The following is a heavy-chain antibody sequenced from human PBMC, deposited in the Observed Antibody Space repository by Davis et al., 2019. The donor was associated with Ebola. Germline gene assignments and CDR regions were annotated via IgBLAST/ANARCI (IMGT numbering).Heavy chain of an antibody. J-gene: IGHJ4*02. D-gene: IGHD3-3*01. CDR1: GYTFTHYG. CDR2: ISAYNGDT. V-gene: IGHV1-18*04. CDR3: AVGGDFWSGYYEPDIDY. Sequence: AASVKVSCKASGYTFTHYGTSWVRQAPGQGLEWMGWISAYNGDTNYVQKFQGRVTMTTDTSTTTAYMELRSLRSDDTAVYYCAVGGDFWSGYYEPDIDYWGQGTLVTVSS.